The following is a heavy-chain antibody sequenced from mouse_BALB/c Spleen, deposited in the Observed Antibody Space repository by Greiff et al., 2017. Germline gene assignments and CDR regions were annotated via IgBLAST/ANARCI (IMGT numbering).Heavy chain of an antibody. J-gene: IGHJ4*01. CDR1: GYTFTSYW. D-gene: IGHD2-10*02. V-gene: IGHV1-7*01. CDR2: INPSTGYT. Sequence: VQLQQSGAELSKPGASVKMSCKASGYTFTSYWMHWVKQRPGQGLEWIGYINPSTGYTEYNQKFKDKATLTADKSSSTAYMQLSSLTSEDSAVYYCARGYGNYAAMDYWGQGTSVTVSS. CDR3: ARGYGNYAAMDY.